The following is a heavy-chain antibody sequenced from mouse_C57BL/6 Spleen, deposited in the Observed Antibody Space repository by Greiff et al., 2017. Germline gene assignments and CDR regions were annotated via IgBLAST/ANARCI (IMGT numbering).Heavy chain of an antibody. V-gene: IGHV1-50*01. CDR3: ARSMESNYWYFDV. Sequence: VQLQQPGAELVKPGASVKLSCKASGYTFTSYWMQWVKQRPGQGLEWIGEIDPSDSYTNYNQKFKGKATLTVDTSSSTAYMQLSSLTSEDSAVYYCARSMESNYWYFDVWGTGTTVTVSS. J-gene: IGHJ1*03. CDR1: GYTFTSYW. D-gene: IGHD2-10*02. CDR2: IDPSDSYT.